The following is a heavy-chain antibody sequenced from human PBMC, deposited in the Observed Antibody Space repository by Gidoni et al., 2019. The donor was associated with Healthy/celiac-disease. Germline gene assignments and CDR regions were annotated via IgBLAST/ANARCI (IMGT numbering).Heavy chain of an antibody. D-gene: IGHD2-2*01. CDR2: IKSKTDGGTT. J-gene: IGHJ6*02. CDR1: VFTFSNAW. CDR3: TTDRVVPAAEPYYYYYGMDA. V-gene: IGHV3-15*01. Sequence: EVQLVESGGGLVKPGGSLRLSCAASVFTFSNAWMIWVRQAPGKGLEWVGRIKSKTDGGTTDDAAPVKGRFTISRDDSKNTLYLQMNSLKTEDTAVYYCTTDRVVPAAEPYYYYYGMDAWGQGTTVTVSS.